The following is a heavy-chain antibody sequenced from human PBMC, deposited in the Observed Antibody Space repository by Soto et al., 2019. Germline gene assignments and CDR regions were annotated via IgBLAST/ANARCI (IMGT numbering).Heavy chain of an antibody. J-gene: IGHJ6*02. V-gene: IGHV1-2*04. CDR1: GYTFTGYY. Sequence: GASVKVSCKASGYTFTGYYMHWVRQAPGQGLEWMGWINPNSGGTNYAQKFQGWVTMTRDTSISTAYMELSRLRSDDTAVYYCARGGYCSGGSCYEGGVYYYGMDVWGQGTTVTVSS. CDR2: INPNSGGT. D-gene: IGHD2-15*01. CDR3: ARGGYCSGGSCYEGGVYYYGMDV.